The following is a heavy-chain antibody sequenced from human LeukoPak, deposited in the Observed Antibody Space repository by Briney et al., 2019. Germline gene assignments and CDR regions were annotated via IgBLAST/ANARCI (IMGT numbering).Heavy chain of an antibody. CDR2: ISWNSGSI. CDR3: ARDYATTVVTPGY. J-gene: IGHJ4*02. D-gene: IGHD4-23*01. V-gene: IGHV3-9*01. CDR1: GFTFDDYA. Sequence: GGSLRLSCAASGFTFDDYAMHWVRQAPGKGLEWVSGISWNSGSIGYADSVKGRFTISRDNAKNSLYLQMNSLRAEDTAVYYCARDYATTVVTPGYWGQGTLVTVSS.